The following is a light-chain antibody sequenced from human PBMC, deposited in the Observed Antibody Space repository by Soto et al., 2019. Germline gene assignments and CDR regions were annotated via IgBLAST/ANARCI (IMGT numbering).Light chain of an antibody. CDR2: EVN. CDR1: SSDIGRYNY. CDR3: TSCITANTRCV. V-gene: IGLV2-14*01. Sequence: QSVLTQPASVSGSPGQSITISCTGTSSDIGRYNYVSWFQQHPGKVPKLVIFEVNYRPSGVSDRFSGSKSGNTASPTITGLQAEDEADYYCTSCITANTRCVFGSGTKVTV. J-gene: IGLJ1*01.